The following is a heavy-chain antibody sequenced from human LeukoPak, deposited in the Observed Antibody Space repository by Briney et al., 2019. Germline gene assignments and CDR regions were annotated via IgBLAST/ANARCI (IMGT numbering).Heavy chain of an antibody. J-gene: IGHJ4*02. CDR2: INPSGGST. CDR1: GYTFTSYY. V-gene: IGHV1-46*01. D-gene: IGHD6-13*01. CDR3: ARGGVAAAGALIFDY. Sequence: ASVKVSCKASGYTFTSYYMHWVPQDPGQGLEWKAIINPSGGSTSYAQKFQGRVTMTRDTSTSTVYMELSSLRSEDTAVYYCARGGVAAAGALIFDYWGQGTLVTVSS.